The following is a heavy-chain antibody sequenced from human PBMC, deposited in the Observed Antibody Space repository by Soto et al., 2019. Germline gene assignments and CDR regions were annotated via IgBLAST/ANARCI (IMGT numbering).Heavy chain of an antibody. D-gene: IGHD6-6*01. J-gene: IGHJ5*02. Sequence: PVGSLRLSCAASGFTFSSYSMNWVRQAPGKGLEWVSSISSSSSYIYYADSVKGRFTISRDNAKNSLYLQMNSLRAEDTAVYYCARDKSSSARGWFDPWGQGTLVTVSS. V-gene: IGHV3-21*01. CDR3: ARDKSSSARGWFDP. CDR1: GFTFSSYS. CDR2: ISSSSSYI.